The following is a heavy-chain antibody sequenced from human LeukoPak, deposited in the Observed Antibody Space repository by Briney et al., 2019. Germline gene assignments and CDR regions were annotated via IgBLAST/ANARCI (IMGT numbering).Heavy chain of an antibody. CDR2: IYYSGST. D-gene: IGHD3-3*01. Sequence: SETLSLTCTVSGGSISSGGYYWSWIRQHPGKGLEWIGYIYYSGSTYYNPSLKSRVTRSVDTSKNQFSLKLTSGTAADTAVYFCARAGGFFSPFGYWGQRTLVTVSS. J-gene: IGHJ4*02. V-gene: IGHV4-31*03. CDR1: GGSISSGGYY. CDR3: ARAGGFFSPFGY.